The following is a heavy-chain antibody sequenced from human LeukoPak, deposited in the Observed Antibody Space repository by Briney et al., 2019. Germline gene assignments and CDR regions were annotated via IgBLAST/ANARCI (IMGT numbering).Heavy chain of an antibody. J-gene: IGHJ6*03. CDR2: IYTSGST. CDR1: GGSISSYY. Sequence: SETLSLTCTVSGGSISSYYWSWIRQPAGKGLEWIGRIYTSGSTNYNPSLKSRVTMSVDTSKNQFSLRPSSVTAADTAVYYCAKLDLGSSSSRYYYMDVWGKGTTVTVSS. D-gene: IGHD6-6*01. V-gene: IGHV4-4*07. CDR3: AKLDLGSSSSRYYYMDV.